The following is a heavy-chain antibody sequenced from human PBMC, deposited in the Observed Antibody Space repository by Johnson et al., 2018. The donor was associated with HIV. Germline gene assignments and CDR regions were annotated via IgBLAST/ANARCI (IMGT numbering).Heavy chain of an antibody. J-gene: IGHJ3*02. Sequence: VQLVESGGGVVQPGRSLRLSCAASGFTFSSYAMHWVRQAPGKGLEWVAVISYDGTNRYYADSVKGRFTISRDNSKNTLYLQMNSLRAEDTAVYYCASDSAAAPSGAFDIWGQGTMVTVSS. D-gene: IGHD6-13*01. CDR3: ASDSAAAPSGAFDI. CDR2: ISYDGTNR. CDR1: GFTFSSYA. V-gene: IGHV3-30-3*01.